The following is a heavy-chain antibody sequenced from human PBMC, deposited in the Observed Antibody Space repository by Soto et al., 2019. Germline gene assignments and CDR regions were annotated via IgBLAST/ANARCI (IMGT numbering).Heavy chain of an antibody. J-gene: IGHJ6*02. V-gene: IGHV3-30-3*01. Sequence: QVQLVESGGGVVQPGRSLRLSCAASGFTFSSYAMHWVRQAPGKGLEWVAVISYDGSNKYYADSVKGRFTISRDNSKNTLYLQMNSLRAEDTAVYYCARESVTRFTYYYYYYGMDVWGQGTTVTVSS. CDR2: ISYDGSNK. CDR3: ARESVTRFTYYYYYYGMDV. CDR1: GFTFSSYA. D-gene: IGHD4-17*01.